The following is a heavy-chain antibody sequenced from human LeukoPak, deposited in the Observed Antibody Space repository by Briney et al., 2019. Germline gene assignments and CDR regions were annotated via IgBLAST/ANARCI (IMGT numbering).Heavy chain of an antibody. J-gene: IGHJ4*02. V-gene: IGHV3-30*02. D-gene: IGHD1-26*01. Sequence: GGSLRLSCAASGSTFSSYGMHWVRQAPGKGLEWVAFIRYDGINKYYADSVKGRFTISRDNAKNSLYLQMNSLGAEDTAVYYCTPTGIVGATLDYWGQGTLVTVSS. CDR1: GSTFSSYG. CDR3: TPTGIVGATLDY. CDR2: IRYDGINK.